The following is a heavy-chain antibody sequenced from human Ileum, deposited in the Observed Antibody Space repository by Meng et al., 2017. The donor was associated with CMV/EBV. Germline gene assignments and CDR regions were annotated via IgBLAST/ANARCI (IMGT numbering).Heavy chain of an antibody. CDR3: ARGRRDGYNNPPLDY. CDR1: GGSFSGYC. V-gene: IGHV4-34*01. J-gene: IGHJ4*02. CDR2: INHSGST. Sequence: VQLQQWGAGLLEPSETLSLTCAVYGGSFSGYCWSWIRQPPGKGLEWIGEINHSGSTNYNPSLKSRVTISVDTSKNQFSLKLSSVTAADTAVYYCARGRRDGYNNPPLDYWGQGTLVTVSS. D-gene: IGHD5-24*01.